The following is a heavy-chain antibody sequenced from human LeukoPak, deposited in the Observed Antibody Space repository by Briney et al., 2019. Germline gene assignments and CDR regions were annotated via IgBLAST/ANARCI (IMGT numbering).Heavy chain of an antibody. Sequence: TPSETLSLTCTVSGGSISSSSYYWGWIRQPPGKGLEWIGSINYSGSTYYNPSLKSRVTISVDRSKNQFSLKLSSVTAADTAVYYCARGYCSGGSCYSSYYYSYMDVWGKGTTVTVSS. V-gene: IGHV4-39*07. CDR1: GGSISSSSYY. J-gene: IGHJ6*03. CDR3: ARGYCSGGSCYSSYYYSYMDV. D-gene: IGHD2-15*01. CDR2: INYSGST.